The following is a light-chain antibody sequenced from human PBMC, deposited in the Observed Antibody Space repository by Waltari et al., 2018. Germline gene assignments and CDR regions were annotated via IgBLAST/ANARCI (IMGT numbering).Light chain of an antibody. CDR3: QSADSSDTSPHVI. CDR2: KDT. J-gene: IGLJ2*01. Sequence: SYKLTQPPSVSVSPGQTARTTCSGAALAKQYVYWYQPKPGQAPVLVMYKDTERPAGTPERFSGSSSGTTVTLTISGVQAEDEGHYYCQSADSSDTSPHVIFGGGTKLTVL. CDR1: ALAKQY. V-gene: IGLV3-25*03.